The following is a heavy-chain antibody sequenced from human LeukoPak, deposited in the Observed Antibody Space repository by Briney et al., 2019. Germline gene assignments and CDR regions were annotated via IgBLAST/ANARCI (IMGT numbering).Heavy chain of an antibody. CDR1: GFTFSDYY. Sequence: PGGSLRLSCAASGFTFSDYYMSWIRQAPGKGLEWVSYISSSGSTIYYADSVKGRFTISRDNAKNSLYLQMNSLRAEDTAVYYCARAVVPAATLDYYYYYMDVWGKGTTVTVSS. J-gene: IGHJ6*03. CDR3: ARAVVPAATLDYYYYYMDV. CDR2: ISSSGSTI. D-gene: IGHD2-2*01. V-gene: IGHV3-11*04.